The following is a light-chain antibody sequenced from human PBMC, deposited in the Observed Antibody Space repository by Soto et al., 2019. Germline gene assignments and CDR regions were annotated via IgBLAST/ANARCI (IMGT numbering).Light chain of an antibody. CDR1: QSVSSSY. V-gene: IGKV3-20*01. J-gene: IGKJ2*01. CDR3: QQYGRSPYT. Sequence: EIVLTQSPGTLSLSPGERATLSCRASQSVSSSYLAWYQQKPGQAPRLLIYGASSRATGIASRFSGSWSGKDFILTISILEPEVVAVYYCQQYGRSPYTFGQGTKLEIK. CDR2: GAS.